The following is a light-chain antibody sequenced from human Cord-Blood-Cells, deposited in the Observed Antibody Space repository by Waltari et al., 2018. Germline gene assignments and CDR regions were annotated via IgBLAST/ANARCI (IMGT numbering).Light chain of an antibody. CDR1: ALPKQY. V-gene: IGLV3-25*03. CDR2: KDS. J-gene: IGLJ2*01. CDR3: QSADSSGTIVV. Sequence: SYKLTQLPSLSVSPGQTARLTFSGDALPKQYAYWSQQKPGQAPVLVIYKDSERPSGIPERFSGSSSGTTGTLTISGVQAEDDADYYCQSADSSGTIVVFGGGTKLTVL.